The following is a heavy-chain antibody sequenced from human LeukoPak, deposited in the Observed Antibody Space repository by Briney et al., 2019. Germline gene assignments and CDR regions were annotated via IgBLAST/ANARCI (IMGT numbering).Heavy chain of an antibody. J-gene: IGHJ4*02. D-gene: IGHD1-1*01. CDR2: ISYDGGNR. V-gene: IGHV3-30-3*01. CDR1: GFTFSSSW. CDR3: ARDRYNWNDGRRSVFDY. Sequence: GGSLRLSCVASGFTFSSSWMSWVRQAPGKGLEWVAVISYDGGNRYYADSVKGRFTISRDNSKNTLYLQMNSLRGEDTAVYYCARDRYNWNDGRRSVFDYWGQGTLVTVSS.